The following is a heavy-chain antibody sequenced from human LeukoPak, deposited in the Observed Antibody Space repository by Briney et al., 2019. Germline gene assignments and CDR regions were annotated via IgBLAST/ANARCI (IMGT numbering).Heavy chain of an antibody. D-gene: IGHD3-22*01. J-gene: IGHJ4*02. CDR3: ARALDYYDSSGFDY. CDR2: IYYSGST. CDR1: GGSISSSSYY. Sequence: SETLSLTCTVSGGSISSSSYYWGWIRQPPGKGLEWIGSIYYSGSTYYNPSLKSRVTISVDTSKNQFSLKLSSVTAADTAVYYCARALDYYDSSGFDYWGQGTLVTVSS. V-gene: IGHV4-39*07.